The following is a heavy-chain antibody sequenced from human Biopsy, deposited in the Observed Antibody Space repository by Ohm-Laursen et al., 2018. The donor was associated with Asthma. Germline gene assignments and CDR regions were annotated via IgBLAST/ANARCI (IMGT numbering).Heavy chain of an antibody. D-gene: IGHD3-9*01. CDR1: GYTFINYA. J-gene: IGHJ3*01. CDR2: INAGDGNT. V-gene: IGHV1-3*01. Sequence: ASVTVSCKVSGYTFINYAIHWVRQAPGQRLEWMGWINAGDGNTKYSQKFQGRVTITRDTSASTAYMDLRSLRSEDTAMYYCARTYYDFLTGQVNDAFALWGQGTMVTVSS. CDR3: ARTYYDFLTGQVNDAFAL.